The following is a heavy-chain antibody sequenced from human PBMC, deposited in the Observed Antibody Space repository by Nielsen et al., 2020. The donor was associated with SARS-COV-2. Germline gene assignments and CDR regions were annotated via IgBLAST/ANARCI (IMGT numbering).Heavy chain of an antibody. V-gene: IGHV1-2*02. Sequence: WVRQAPGQGLEWMGWINPNSGGANYAQKFQGRVTMTRDTSISTACMELSRLRSDDTAVYYCARVVVVVAATNYYYGMDVWGQGTTVTVSS. CDR3: ARVVVVVAATNYYYGMDV. D-gene: IGHD2-15*01. J-gene: IGHJ6*02. CDR2: INPNSGGA.